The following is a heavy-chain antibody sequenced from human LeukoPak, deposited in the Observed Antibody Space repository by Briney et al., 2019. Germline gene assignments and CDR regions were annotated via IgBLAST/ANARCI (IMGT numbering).Heavy chain of an antibody. CDR1: GGSISSSSHY. CDR2: FHYSGTT. CDR3: ARTGDASGWFNWFDP. J-gene: IGHJ5*02. Sequence: SETLSLTCTVSGGSISSSSHYWGWIRQPPGRDLEWIGSFHYSGTTSYNPSLKSRVTISVDTPQNQFSLKLNSVTAADTAVYYCARTGDASGWFNWFDPWGQGTLVTVSS. D-gene: IGHD6-19*01. V-gene: IGHV4-39*07.